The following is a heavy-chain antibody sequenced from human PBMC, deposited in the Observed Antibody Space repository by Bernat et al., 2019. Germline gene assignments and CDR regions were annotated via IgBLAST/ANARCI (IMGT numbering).Heavy chain of an antibody. CDR3: ARVLLWFGELFGFDP. CDR1: GGSISSSSYY. J-gene: IGHJ5*02. Sequence: QLQLQESGPGLVKPSETLSLTCTVSGGSISSSSYYWGGIRQPPGKGLEWIGSIYYSGSTYYNPSLKSRVTISVDTSKNQFSLKLSSVTAADTAVYYCARVLLWFGELFGFDPWGQGTLVTVSS. V-gene: IGHV4-39*01. D-gene: IGHD3-10*01. CDR2: IYYSGST.